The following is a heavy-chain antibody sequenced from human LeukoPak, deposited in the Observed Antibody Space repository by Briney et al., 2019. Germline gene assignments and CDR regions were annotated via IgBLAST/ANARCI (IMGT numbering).Heavy chain of an antibody. CDR2: IYPGDSDT. CDR1: GYSFTSYW. CDR3: ARFGPKYSSSWYSPDY. J-gene: IGHJ4*02. V-gene: IGHV5-51*01. Sequence: GGSLKISCKGSGYSFTSYWIGWVRQMPGKGLEWMGIIYPGDSDTRYSPSFQGQVTISADKSISTAYLQWSSLKASDTAVYYCARFGPKYSSSWYSPDYWGQGTLVTVSS. D-gene: IGHD6-13*01.